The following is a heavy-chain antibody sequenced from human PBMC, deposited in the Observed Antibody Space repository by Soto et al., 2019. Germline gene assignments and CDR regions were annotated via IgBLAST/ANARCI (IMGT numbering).Heavy chain of an antibody. V-gene: IGHV4-30-4*01. CDR3: ARLRWETENNWFDP. D-gene: IGHD1-26*01. Sequence: PSETLSLTCTVSGDSISSVDHCWSWIRQPPGKGLEWMGYIYHSGSTHYNPSLNSRLTISIDTSTNRFSLNLTSVTAADTAVYFCARLRWETENNWFDPWGQGALVTVSS. CDR2: IYHSGST. CDR1: GDSISSVDHC. J-gene: IGHJ5*02.